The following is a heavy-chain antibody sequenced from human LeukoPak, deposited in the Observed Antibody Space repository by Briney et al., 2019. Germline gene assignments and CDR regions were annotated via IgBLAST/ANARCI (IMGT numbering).Heavy chain of an antibody. CDR3: TRGGKTRRFDY. Sequence: SETLSLTCAVYGGSFSGYYWSWIRQPPGKGLEWIGEINHSGSTNYNPSLKSRVTISVDTSKNQFSLKLSSVTAADTAVYYCTRGGKTRRFDYWGQGTLVTVSS. CDR2: INHSGST. CDR1: GGSFSGYY. V-gene: IGHV4-34*01. J-gene: IGHJ4*02.